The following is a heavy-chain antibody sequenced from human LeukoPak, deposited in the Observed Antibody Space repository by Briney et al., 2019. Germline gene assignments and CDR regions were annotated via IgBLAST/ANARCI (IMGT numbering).Heavy chain of an antibody. CDR3: ARDERTTGTTVRYNWFDP. Sequence: PGGSLRLSCAASGFTFSSYAMHWVRQAPGKGLEWVAVISYDGSNKYYADSVKGRFTISRDNSKNTLYLQMNSLRAEDTAVYYCARDERTTGTTVRYNWFDPWGQGTLVTVSS. CDR1: GFTFSSYA. CDR2: ISYDGSNK. D-gene: IGHD1-1*01. J-gene: IGHJ5*02. V-gene: IGHV3-30-3*01.